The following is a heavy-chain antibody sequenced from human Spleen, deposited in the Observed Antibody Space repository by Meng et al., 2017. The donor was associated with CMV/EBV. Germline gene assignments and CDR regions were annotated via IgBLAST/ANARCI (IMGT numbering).Heavy chain of an antibody. J-gene: IGHJ6*02. V-gene: IGHV3-9*01. CDR1: GFTFDDYA. CDR3: ARDRLSPYYDFWSGSYATIHGVDV. D-gene: IGHD3-3*01. Sequence: SLKISCAASGFTFDDYAMHWVRQAPGKGLEWVSGISWNSGSIGYADSVKGRFTISRDNTKKTLYLQMNTLRAEDTAVYYCARDRLSPYYDFWSGSYATIHGVDVWGQGTTVTVSS. CDR2: ISWNSGSI.